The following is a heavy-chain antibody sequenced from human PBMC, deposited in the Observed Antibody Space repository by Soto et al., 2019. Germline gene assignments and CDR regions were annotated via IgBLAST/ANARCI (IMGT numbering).Heavy chain of an antibody. V-gene: IGHV3-48*03. CDR1: GFTFSSYE. J-gene: IGHJ4*02. Sequence: TGGSLRLSCAASGFTFSSYEMNWVRQAPGKGLEWVSYISSSGSTIYYADSVKGRFTISRDNAKNSLYLQMNSLRAEDTAVYYCAREKPDIVVVPAASYYFDYWGQGTLVTVSS. CDR2: ISSSGSTI. D-gene: IGHD2-2*01. CDR3: AREKPDIVVVPAASYYFDY.